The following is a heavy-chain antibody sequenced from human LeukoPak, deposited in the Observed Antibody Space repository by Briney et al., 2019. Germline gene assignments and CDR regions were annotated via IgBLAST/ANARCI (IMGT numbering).Heavy chain of an antibody. CDR1: GFTFSDFY. V-gene: IGHV3-23*01. J-gene: IGHJ6*02. Sequence: GGSLRLSCADSGFTFSDFYMSWIRQAPGKGLEWVSAISGSGGSTYYADSVKGRFTISRDNSKNTLYLQMNSLRAEDTAVYYCAKGHSGYYYYGMDVWGQGTTVTVSS. D-gene: IGHD2-15*01. CDR2: ISGSGGST. CDR3: AKGHSGYYYYGMDV.